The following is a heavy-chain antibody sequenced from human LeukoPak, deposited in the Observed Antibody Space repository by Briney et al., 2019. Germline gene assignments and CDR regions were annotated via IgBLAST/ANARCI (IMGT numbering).Heavy chain of an antibody. CDR3: ARRADYDILTGYYWSPDFDY. J-gene: IGHJ4*02. Sequence: SETLSLTCAVYGGSFSDYYWSWIRQPPGEGLEWIGEINHSGSTNYNPSLKSRVTISVDTSKNQFSLKLSSVTAADTAVYYCARRADYDILTGYYWSPDFDYWGQGTLVTVSS. CDR1: GGSFSDYY. D-gene: IGHD3-9*01. CDR2: INHSGST. V-gene: IGHV4-34*01.